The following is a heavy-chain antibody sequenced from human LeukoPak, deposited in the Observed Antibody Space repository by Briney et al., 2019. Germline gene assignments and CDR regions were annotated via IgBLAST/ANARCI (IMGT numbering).Heavy chain of an antibody. Sequence: GGSLRLSCAASGFTFSSYAMSWVRQAPGKGLEWIAYIGSSGNYINYSDSVRGRFTISRDNAKNSMSLHMNSLRADDTAVYYCARIRDSRVPFDYWGPGAQVTVSS. CDR2: IGSSGNYI. CDR1: GFTFSSYA. V-gene: IGHV3-21*05. D-gene: IGHD2/OR15-2a*01. J-gene: IGHJ4*02. CDR3: ARIRDSRVPFDY.